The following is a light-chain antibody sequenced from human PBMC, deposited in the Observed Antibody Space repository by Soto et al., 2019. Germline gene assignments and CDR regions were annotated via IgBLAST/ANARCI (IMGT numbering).Light chain of an antibody. CDR1: QRINSW. CDR2: KAT. V-gene: IGKV1-5*03. CDR3: QQYNSYSIT. J-gene: IGKJ5*01. Sequence: DIQMTQSPSTLSASVGDRVTINCRASQRINSWVAWYQQKPGKAPKLLIYKATSLESGVPSRFSGNGSETEFTFTISSLQPDDFATYYCQQYNSYSITFGQGTRLEIK.